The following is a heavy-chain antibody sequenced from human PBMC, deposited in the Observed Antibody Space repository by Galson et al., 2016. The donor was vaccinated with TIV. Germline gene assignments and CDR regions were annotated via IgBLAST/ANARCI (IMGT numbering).Heavy chain of an antibody. V-gene: IGHV1-18*01. D-gene: IGHD3-22*01. CDR3: ARDRGSMTMILVADYYYAMDV. CDR1: GYTFSKYG. Sequence: SVKVSCKASGYTFSKYGISWVRQAPGQGLGWVGWIGANSGDTNSAQKLQGRVTLATDTSTSTAYMELRSLRSDDTAVYYCARDRGSMTMILVADYYYAMDVWGQGTTVTVSS. CDR2: IGANSGDT. J-gene: IGHJ6*02.